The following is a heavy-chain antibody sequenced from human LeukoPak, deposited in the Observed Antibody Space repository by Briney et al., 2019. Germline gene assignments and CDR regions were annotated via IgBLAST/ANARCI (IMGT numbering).Heavy chain of an antibody. J-gene: IGHJ6*02. Sequence: SETLSLTCTVSGGSISSYYWSWIRQPPGKGLEWIGYIYYSGSTNYNPSLKNRVTISVDTSKNQFSLKLSSVTAADTAVYYCARVGSYYYYGMDVWGQGTTVTVSS. CDR1: GGSISSYY. D-gene: IGHD3-10*01. V-gene: IGHV4-59*01. CDR3: ARVGSYYYYGMDV. CDR2: IYYSGST.